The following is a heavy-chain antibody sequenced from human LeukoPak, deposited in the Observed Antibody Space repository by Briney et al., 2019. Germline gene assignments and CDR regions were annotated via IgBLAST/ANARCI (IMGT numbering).Heavy chain of an antibody. Sequence: SETLSLTCTVSGDSMTSSTRYWVWIRQPPGKGLEWIGSIYYGGSTYYNPSLKSRVTISQDTSKNQFSLKVSSVTAADTAVYHCARRSHCTGGSCYPVWGQGTTVTVS. J-gene: IGHJ6*02. V-gene: IGHV4-39*01. CDR1: GDSMTSSTRY. CDR2: IYYGGST. CDR3: ARRSHCTGGSCYPV. D-gene: IGHD2-15*01.